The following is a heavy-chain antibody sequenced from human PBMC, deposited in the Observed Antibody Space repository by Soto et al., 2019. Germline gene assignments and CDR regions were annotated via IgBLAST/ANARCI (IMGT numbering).Heavy chain of an antibody. Sequence: GGSLRLSCAASGFTFSSYAMSWVRRAPGKGLEWVSAISGSGDTTNYADSVKGRFSISRDNSKNTLYLQMNSLRAEDTAVYYCANYYGPGSYYKSKDYWGQGTLVTVSS. J-gene: IGHJ4*02. V-gene: IGHV3-23*01. CDR1: GFTFSSYA. CDR3: ANYYGPGSYYKSKDY. CDR2: ISGSGDTT. D-gene: IGHD3-10*01.